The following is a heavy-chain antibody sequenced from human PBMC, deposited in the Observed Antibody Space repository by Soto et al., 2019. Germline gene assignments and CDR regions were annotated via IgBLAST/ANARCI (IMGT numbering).Heavy chain of an antibody. CDR2: INPNSGGT. V-gene: IGHV1-2*02. CDR3: TTSGYYFGSGSPQDYYYGMDV. J-gene: IGHJ6*02. Sequence: SVKVSCKASGYTFTGYCMHWVRQAPGQGLEWMGWINPNSGGTNYAQKFQGRVTMTTDTSTSTAYMEVRSLRSDDTAVYYCTTSGYYFGSGSPQDYYYGMDVWGQGTTVTVSS. CDR1: GYTFTGYC. D-gene: IGHD3-10*01.